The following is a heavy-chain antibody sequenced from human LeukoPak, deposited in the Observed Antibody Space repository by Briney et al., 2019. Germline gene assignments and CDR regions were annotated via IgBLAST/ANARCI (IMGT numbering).Heavy chain of an antibody. V-gene: IGHV1-18*01. D-gene: IGHD5-18*01. J-gene: IGHJ4*02. CDR2: ISAYNGNT. CDR1: GYTFTSYG. CDR3: AREDSRGYRAQNQIDY. Sequence: ASVKVSCKASGYTFTSYGISWVRQAPGQGLEWMGWISAYNGNTNYAQKLQGRVTMTTDTSTSTAYMELRSLRSDDTAVYYCAREDSRGYRAQNQIDYWGQGTLVTVSS.